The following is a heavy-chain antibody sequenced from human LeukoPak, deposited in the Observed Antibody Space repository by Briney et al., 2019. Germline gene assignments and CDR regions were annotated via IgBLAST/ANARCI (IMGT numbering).Heavy chain of an antibody. V-gene: IGHV1-69*04. J-gene: IGHJ2*01. D-gene: IGHD3-22*01. CDR2: IIPSLGIA. CDR3: ARGRSYDSSGYYYQGSYWYLDL. CDR1: GGTFSSYA. Sequence: VASVKVSCKASGGTFSSYAISWVRQAPGQGLEWMGRIIPSLGIANYAQKFQGRVTITADKSTSTAYMELSSLRSEDTAVYYCARGRSYDSSGYYYQGSYWYLDLWGRGTLVTVSS.